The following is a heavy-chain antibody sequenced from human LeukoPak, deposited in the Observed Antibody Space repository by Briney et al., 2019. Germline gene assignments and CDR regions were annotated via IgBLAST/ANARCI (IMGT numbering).Heavy chain of an antibody. CDR3: ARMVSGSGTYYFDS. Sequence: ASETLSLTCAVSGSSISNNALWGWIRQPPGKGLEWIGYIYHSGSTYYNPSLKSRVTMSAATSKNQFSLKLSSVTAVDTAVYYCARMVSGSGTYYFDSWGQGTLVTVSS. J-gene: IGHJ4*02. CDR1: GSSISNNAL. V-gene: IGHV4-28*01. D-gene: IGHD3-10*01. CDR2: IYHSGST.